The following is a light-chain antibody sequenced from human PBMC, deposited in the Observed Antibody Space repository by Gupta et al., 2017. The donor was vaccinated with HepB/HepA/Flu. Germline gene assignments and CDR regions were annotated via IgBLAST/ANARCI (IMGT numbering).Light chain of an antibody. CDR3: HQDYSFRS. CDR1: QSVLKTSNNKNH. Sequence: DIVMTQSPDSLAVSLGERATITCKSSQSVLKTSNNKNHLAWYQQKPGQPPKLLIYRASNRECGVPDRFSGRGYATDFTLTSSGLQDADVAVYYGHQDYSFRSFGQGTKVEIK. CDR2: RAS. V-gene: IGKV4-1*01. J-gene: IGKJ1*01.